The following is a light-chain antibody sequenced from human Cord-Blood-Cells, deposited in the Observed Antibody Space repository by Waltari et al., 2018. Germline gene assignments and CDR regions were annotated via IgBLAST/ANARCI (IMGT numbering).Light chain of an antibody. Sequence: EIVLTQSXAXLXLSPGXXXXXSCRASQSVSSYLAWYQQKPGQAPRLLIYDASNRATGIPARFSGSGSGTDFTLTISSLEPEDFAVYYCQQRSNWPLTFGGGTKVEIK. J-gene: IGKJ4*01. CDR3: QQRSNWPLT. V-gene: IGKV3-11*01. CDR1: QSVSSY. CDR2: DAS.